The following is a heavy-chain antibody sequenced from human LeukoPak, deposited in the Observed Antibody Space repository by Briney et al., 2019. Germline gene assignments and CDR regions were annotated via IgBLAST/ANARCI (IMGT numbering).Heavy chain of an antibody. Sequence: SETLSLTCTVSGGSISSSSYYWSWIRQPPGKGLEWIGYIYYSGSTNYNPSLKSRVTISVDTSKNQFSLKLSSVTAADTAVYYCARDLGYGGNSGYFSFGYWGQGTLVSVSS. CDR1: GGSISSSSYY. CDR3: ARDLGYGGNSGYFSFGY. J-gene: IGHJ4*02. V-gene: IGHV4-61*01. D-gene: IGHD4-23*01. CDR2: IYYSGST.